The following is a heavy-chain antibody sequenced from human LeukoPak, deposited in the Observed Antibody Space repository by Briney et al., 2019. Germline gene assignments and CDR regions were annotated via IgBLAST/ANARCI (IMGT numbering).Heavy chain of an antibody. V-gene: IGHV3-74*01. D-gene: IGHD1-14*01. Sequence: GGSLRLSCAASGFTFSSYWMHWVRQAPGKGLVWVSRINTDGSSTSYADSVKGRFTISRDNAKNTLYPQMNSLRAEDTAVYYCARDTGPDAFDIWGQGTMVTVSS. CDR2: INTDGSST. CDR1: GFTFSSYW. CDR3: ARDTGPDAFDI. J-gene: IGHJ3*02.